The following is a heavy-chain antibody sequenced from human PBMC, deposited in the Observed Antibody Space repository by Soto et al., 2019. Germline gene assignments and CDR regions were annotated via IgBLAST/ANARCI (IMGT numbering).Heavy chain of an antibody. J-gene: IGHJ5*02. Sequence: ASVKVSCKASGYTFTSYYMHWVRQAPGQGLEWMGIINPSGGSTSYAQKFQGRVTVTRDTSTSTVYMELSSLRSEDTAVYYCARTRPNIVVVTAIRDNWFDPWGQGTLVTVSS. CDR1: GYTFTSYY. CDR2: INPSGGST. V-gene: IGHV1-46*01. CDR3: ARTRPNIVVVTAIRDNWFDP. D-gene: IGHD2-21*02.